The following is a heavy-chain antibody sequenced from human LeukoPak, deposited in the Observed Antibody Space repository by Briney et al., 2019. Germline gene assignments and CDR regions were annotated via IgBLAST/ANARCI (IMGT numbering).Heavy chain of an antibody. D-gene: IGHD3-16*01. Sequence: GGSLRLSCAASGFTFSSFAMIWVRQPPGKGLEWVSSIFPTSREIHYADSVRGRFTISRDNSKNTLYLQMNSLRAEDTAVYYCAKFGGVGAGYWGQGTLVTVSS. V-gene: IGHV3-23*01. CDR1: GFTFSSFA. CDR2: IFPTSREI. CDR3: AKFGGVGAGY. J-gene: IGHJ4*02.